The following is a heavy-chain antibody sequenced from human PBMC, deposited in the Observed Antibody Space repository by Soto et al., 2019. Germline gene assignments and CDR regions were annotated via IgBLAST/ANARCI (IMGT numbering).Heavy chain of an antibody. D-gene: IGHD6-13*01. CDR2: IWDSGNS. Sequence: PSETLSLTCAVPGASISTNYWNWIRKPPGRGLEWIGYIWDSGNSNYNPSLKSRATISVDTSKNQFSLKLSSVTAADTAVYYCARVSSSWGLVNYFDYWGQGTLVTVS. CDR3: ARVSSSWGLVNYFDY. CDR1: GASISTNY. J-gene: IGHJ4*02. V-gene: IGHV4-59*01.